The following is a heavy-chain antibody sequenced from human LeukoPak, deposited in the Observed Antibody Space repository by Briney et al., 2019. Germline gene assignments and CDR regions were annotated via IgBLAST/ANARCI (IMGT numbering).Heavy chain of an antibody. V-gene: IGHV3-21*01. Sequence: GGSLRLSCAASGFTFSSYSMNWVRRAPGKGLEWVSSISSSSSYIYYADSVKGRFTISRDNAKNSLYLQMNSLRAEDTAVYYCARGNTEAYCGGDCYYYYYYMDVWGKGTTVTVSS. D-gene: IGHD2-21*02. CDR1: GFTFSSYS. CDR3: ARGNTEAYCGGDCYYYYYYMDV. J-gene: IGHJ6*03. CDR2: ISSSSSYI.